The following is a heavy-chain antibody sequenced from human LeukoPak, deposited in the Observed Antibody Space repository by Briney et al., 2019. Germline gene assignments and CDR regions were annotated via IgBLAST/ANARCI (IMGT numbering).Heavy chain of an antibody. CDR1: GFTFTSYW. Sequence: GGSLRLSCVASGFTFTSYWMSWVRQAPGKGLEWVANIKQDGSEKYYLDSLEGRFTISRDNAKNSVYLQMNSLRIEDTAIYYCARDPTQYKNNTSPTAGYFDYWGQGSLVTVSS. J-gene: IGHJ4*03. CDR2: IKQDGSEK. V-gene: IGHV3-7*01. CDR3: ARDPTQYKNNTSPTAGYFDY. D-gene: IGHD1-1*01.